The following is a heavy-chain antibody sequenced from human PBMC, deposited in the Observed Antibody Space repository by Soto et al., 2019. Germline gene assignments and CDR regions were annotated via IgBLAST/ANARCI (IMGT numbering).Heavy chain of an antibody. D-gene: IGHD6-13*01. J-gene: IGHJ4*02. V-gene: IGHV4-31*03. CDR2: IYYSGST. CDR1: GGSISSGGYY. CDR3: ARETPTYAQLVPRGVFDY. Sequence: QVQLQESGPGLVKPSQTLSLTCTVSGGSISSGGYYWSWIRKHPGKGLEWIGYIYYSGSTFYNPSLKSRVTMSVDTSKNQFSLKLSSVTAADTAVYYCARETPTYAQLVPRGVFDYWGQGTLVTVSS.